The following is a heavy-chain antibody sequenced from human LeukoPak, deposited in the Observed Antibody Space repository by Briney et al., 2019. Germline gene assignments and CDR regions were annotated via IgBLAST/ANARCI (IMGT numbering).Heavy chain of an antibody. V-gene: IGHV3-23*01. J-gene: IGHJ5*02. CDR2: ISGSGGST. CDR1: GFTFSSYG. D-gene: IGHD3-16*01. Sequence: GGSLRLSCAASGFTFSSYGMSWVRQAPGKGLEWVSAISGSGGSTYYADSVKGRFTISRDNSKNTQYLQMNSLRAEDTAVYYCAKDLKRSRARWENLGLDPWGQGTLVTVSS. CDR3: AKDLKRSRARWENLGLDP.